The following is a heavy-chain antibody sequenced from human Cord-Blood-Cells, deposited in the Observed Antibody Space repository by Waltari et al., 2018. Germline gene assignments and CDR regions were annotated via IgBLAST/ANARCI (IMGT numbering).Heavy chain of an antibody. CDR2: IIPIFGTA. CDR3: AGEPYDDVWGSYRGFDP. J-gene: IGHJ5*02. D-gene: IGHD3-16*02. V-gene: IGHV1-69*01. Sequence: QVQLVQSGAEVKKPGSSVKVSCKASGGTFSSYAISWVQQAPGQGLEWMGGIIPIFGTANYAQKFQGRVTITADECTSTAYMELSSLRSENTAVYYCAGEPYDDVWGSYRGFDPWGQGTLVTVSS. CDR1: GGTFSSYA.